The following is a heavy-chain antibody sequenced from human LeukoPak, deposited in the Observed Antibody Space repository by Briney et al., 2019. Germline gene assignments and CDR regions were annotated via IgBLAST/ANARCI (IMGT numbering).Heavy chain of an antibody. CDR3: ATLYGGSTDY. D-gene: IGHD5-12*01. J-gene: IGHJ4*02. Sequence: PGGSLRLSCAASGFAFSSYWMNWVRQAPGKGRVWVSRIKPDGSSMSYADSVQGRFTISRGNAKNTMYLQMNSLRAEDTAVYYCATLYGGSTDYWGQGTLVTVSP. V-gene: IGHV3-74*01. CDR1: GFAFSSYW. CDR2: IKPDGSSM.